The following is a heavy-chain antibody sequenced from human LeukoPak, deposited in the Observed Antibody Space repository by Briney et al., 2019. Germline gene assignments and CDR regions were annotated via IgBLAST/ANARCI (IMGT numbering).Heavy chain of an antibody. D-gene: IGHD6-13*01. Sequence: GGSLKLSCAASGFTFSGSVLLWVRQASGRGLEWVGRIRSKADNDATAYAASVKGRFTISRDDSRNTAYLQMNSLRAEDTAVYYCAKGYLSYGMDVWGQGTTVTVSS. J-gene: IGHJ6*02. V-gene: IGHV3-73*01. CDR3: AKGYLSYGMDV. CDR1: GFTFSGSV. CDR2: IRSKADNDAT.